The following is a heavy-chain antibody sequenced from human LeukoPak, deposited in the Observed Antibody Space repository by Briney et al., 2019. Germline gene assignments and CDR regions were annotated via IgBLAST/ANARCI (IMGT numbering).Heavy chain of an antibody. Sequence: GESLKISCKGSGYSFTSYWIGWVRQMPGKGLEWMGIIYPGDSDTRYSPSFQGQVTISADKSISTAYLQWSSLKASDTAMYYCARHDSRGQHQLPDAFDIWGQGTMVTVSS. D-gene: IGHD2-2*01. CDR1: GYSFTSYW. V-gene: IGHV5-51*01. CDR2: IYPGDSDT. CDR3: ARHDSRGQHQLPDAFDI. J-gene: IGHJ3*02.